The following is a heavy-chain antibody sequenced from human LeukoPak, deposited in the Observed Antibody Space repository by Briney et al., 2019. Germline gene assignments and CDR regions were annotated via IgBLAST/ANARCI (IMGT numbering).Heavy chain of an antibody. J-gene: IGHJ3*02. CDR3: ARSHSSGPSRAFDI. D-gene: IGHD3-22*01. CDR1: GYTFTGYY. CDR2: INPNSGGT. V-gene: IGHV1-2*02. Sequence: ASVKVSCKASGYTFTGYYMHWARQAPGQGLEWMGWINPNSGGTNYARKLQGRVTMTRDTSISTAYMELSRLRSDDTAVYYCARSHSSGPSRAFDIWGQGTMVTVSS.